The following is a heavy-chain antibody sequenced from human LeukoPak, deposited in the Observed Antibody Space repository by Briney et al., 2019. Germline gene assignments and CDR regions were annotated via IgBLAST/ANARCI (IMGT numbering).Heavy chain of an antibody. CDR2: INHSGST. J-gene: IGHJ5*02. V-gene: IGHV4-34*01. Sequence: PSETLSLTCAVYGGSLSNYYWSWIRQPPGKGLEWIGEINHSGSTKYNPSLKSRVTISVDMSKNQFSLELGSVTAADMAVYYCARGPASGSTFAWFDPWGQGTLVTVSS. D-gene: IGHD3-10*01. CDR1: GGSLSNYY. CDR3: ARGPASGSTFAWFDP.